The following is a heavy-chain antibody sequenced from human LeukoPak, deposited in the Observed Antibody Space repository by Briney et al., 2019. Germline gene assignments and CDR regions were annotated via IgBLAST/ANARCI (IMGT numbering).Heavy chain of an antibody. V-gene: IGHV3-30*02. CDR1: GVTFINSG. Sequence: GGSLRLSCAPSGVTFINSGTHWVRQAPGKGLEWVAFIHYDGIDKKCADSVKGRFTISRDNSKNTLYLQMNSLRLEDTAVYYCAKGPTYYYYYMDVWGNGTTVTISS. CDR3: AKGPTYYYYYMDV. CDR2: IHYDGIDK. J-gene: IGHJ6*03.